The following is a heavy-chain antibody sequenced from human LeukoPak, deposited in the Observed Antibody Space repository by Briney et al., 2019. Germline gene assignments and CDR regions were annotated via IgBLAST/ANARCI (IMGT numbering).Heavy chain of an antibody. CDR1: GGSISSYY. D-gene: IGHD2-21*02. Sequence: SETLSLTCTVSGGSISSYYWSWIRQPPGKGLEWIGYIDYSGSTNYNPSLKSRVTISVDTSKNQFSLKLSSVTAADTAVYYCARARSYCGGDCSIPNWFDPWGQGTLVTVSS. J-gene: IGHJ5*02. V-gene: IGHV4-59*01. CDR2: IDYSGST. CDR3: ARARSYCGGDCSIPNWFDP.